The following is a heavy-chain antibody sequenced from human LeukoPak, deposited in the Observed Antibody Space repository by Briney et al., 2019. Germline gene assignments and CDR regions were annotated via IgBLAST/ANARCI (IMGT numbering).Heavy chain of an antibody. V-gene: IGHV4-34*01. J-gene: IGHJ4*02. CDR2: INHSGST. Sequence: SETLSLTCAVYGGSFSGYYWSWIRQPPGKGLEWIGEINHSGSTNYNPSLTSRVTISVDTSKNQFSLKLSSVTAADTAVYYCARTPVRRIAARPPFDYWGQGTLVTVSS. CDR1: GGSFSGYY. D-gene: IGHD6-6*01. CDR3: ARTPVRRIAARPPFDY.